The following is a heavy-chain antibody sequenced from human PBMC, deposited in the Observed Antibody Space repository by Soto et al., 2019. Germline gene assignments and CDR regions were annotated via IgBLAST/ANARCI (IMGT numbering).Heavy chain of an antibody. CDR1: GFTFSGSA. D-gene: IGHD5-12*01. Sequence: QVQLEESGGGVVQPGRSLRLSCAASGFTFSGSAMHWVRQAPGKGLEWVAVISYDGRNKYYADSVKGRFTISRDNSKKTLVLQMSSLRTEDTAVYYCARDRPGHVAIYDAFDMWGHGTMVTVSS. CDR2: ISYDGRNK. V-gene: IGHV3-30*04. J-gene: IGHJ3*02. CDR3: ARDRPGHVAIYDAFDM.